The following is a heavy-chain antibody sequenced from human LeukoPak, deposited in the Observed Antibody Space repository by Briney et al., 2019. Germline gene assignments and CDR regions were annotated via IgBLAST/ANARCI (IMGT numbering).Heavy chain of an antibody. Sequence: GGSLRLSCAASGFTFSSYWMSWVRQAPGKGLEWVANIKQDGSEKYYVNSVKGRFTISRDSARNSLYLQMNSLRAEDTAVYYCAKTKGDYDFWSGYTPYFFDYWGQGTLVTVSS. CDR2: IKQDGSEK. CDR3: AKTKGDYDFWSGYTPYFFDY. J-gene: IGHJ4*02. D-gene: IGHD3-3*01. V-gene: IGHV3-7*01. CDR1: GFTFSSYW.